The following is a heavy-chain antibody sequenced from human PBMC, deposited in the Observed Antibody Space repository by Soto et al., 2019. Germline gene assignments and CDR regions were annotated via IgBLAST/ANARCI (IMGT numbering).Heavy chain of an antibody. CDR3: ARSRYSGYDWGYYFDY. Sequence: GGSLRLSCAASGFTFSDYYMSWIRQAPGKGLEWVSYISSSSSYTNYADSVKGRFTISRDNAKNSLYLQMNSLRAEDTAVYYCARSRYSGYDWGYYFDYWGQGTLVTVSS. CDR2: ISSSSSYT. J-gene: IGHJ4*02. D-gene: IGHD5-12*01. V-gene: IGHV3-11*06. CDR1: GFTFSDYY.